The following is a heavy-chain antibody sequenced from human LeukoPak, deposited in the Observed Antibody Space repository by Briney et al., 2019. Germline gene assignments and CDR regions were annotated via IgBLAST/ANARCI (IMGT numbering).Heavy chain of an antibody. CDR3: ATYRQVLLPFES. V-gene: IGHV3-23*01. D-gene: IGHD2-8*02. Sequence: GGSLRLSCVASGISFSNYAMSWVRQAPGKGLEWVSSIFPSGGEIHYADSVRGRFTISRDNSKSTLSLQMNSLRAEDTAIYYCATYRQVLLPFESWGQGTLVTVSS. CDR1: GISFSNYA. CDR2: IFPSGGEI. J-gene: IGHJ4*02.